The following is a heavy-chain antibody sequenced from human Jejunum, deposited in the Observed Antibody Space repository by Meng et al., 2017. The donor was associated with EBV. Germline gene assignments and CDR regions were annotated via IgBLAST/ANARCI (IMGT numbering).Heavy chain of an antibody. CDR2: INPNDGST. CDR1: GYTFTGHW. Sequence: QVQRVQSGGEVKKPGASVKVSCKTSGYTFTGHWVHWVRQASGQGLEWMGIINPNDGSTSHAQKFQGRVTMTRDTSTSRVYMELSSLTSEDTAVYYCARDISSSTGWWLDPWGQGTLVTVSS. J-gene: IGHJ5*02. D-gene: IGHD2-2*01. CDR3: ARDISSSTGWWLDP. V-gene: IGHV1-46*01.